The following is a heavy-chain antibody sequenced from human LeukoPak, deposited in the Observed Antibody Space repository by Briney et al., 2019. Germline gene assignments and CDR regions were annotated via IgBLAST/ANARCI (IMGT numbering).Heavy chain of an antibody. CDR1: GVSNDSGIYF. Sequence: SQTLSHTCAVSGVSNDSGIYFWSWIRQPAGKGLEWIGGFYSRGSTQYNPPLTSRITILVDTSKNQFSLRLSSVTAADTAAYYGGRDGFQVRGHYYYMDVWGKGTTVIVSS. CDR2: FYSRGST. J-gene: IGHJ6*03. V-gene: IGHV4-61*02. CDR3: GRDGFQVRGHYYYMDV. D-gene: IGHD2-2*01.